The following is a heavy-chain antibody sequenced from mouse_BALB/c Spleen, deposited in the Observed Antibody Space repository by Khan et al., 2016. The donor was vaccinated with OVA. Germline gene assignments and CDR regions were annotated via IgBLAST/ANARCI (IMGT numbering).Heavy chain of an antibody. D-gene: IGHD1-1*02. Sequence: QVQLQQPGPELKKPGETVKISCKVSGYTFTNYGMNWVKQAPGKGLKWMGWINTYTGEPTYADDFKGRFAFSLETSASTAYLQINNLKNEDMATYFCARGGYYGQYFDYWGQGTTLTVSS. CDR2: INTYTGEP. CDR1: GYTFTNYG. CDR3: ARGGYYGQYFDY. V-gene: IGHV9-1*02. J-gene: IGHJ2*01.